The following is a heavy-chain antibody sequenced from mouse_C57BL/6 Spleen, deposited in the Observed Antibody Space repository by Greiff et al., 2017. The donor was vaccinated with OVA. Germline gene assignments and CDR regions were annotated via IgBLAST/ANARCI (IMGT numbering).Heavy chain of an antibody. D-gene: IGHD2-1*01. CDR2: ISSGSSTI. J-gene: IGHJ4*01. CDR1: GFTFSDYG. V-gene: IGHV5-17*01. Sequence: EVHLVESGGGLVKPGGSLKLSCAASGFTFSDYGMHWVRQAPEKGLEWVAYISSGSSTIYYADTVKGRFTISRDNAKNNLFLQMTRLRSEDTAMYYCARGGKRGWLDAMDYWGQGTSVTVSS. CDR3: ARGGKRGWLDAMDY.